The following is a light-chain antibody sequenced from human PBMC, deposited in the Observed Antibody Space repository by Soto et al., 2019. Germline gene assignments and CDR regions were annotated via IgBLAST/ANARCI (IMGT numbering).Light chain of an antibody. J-gene: IGLJ1*01. V-gene: IGLV2-14*01. CDR3: SSYTSSSPLYV. CDR1: SSDVGGYNY. Sequence: QSALTQPASVSGSPGQSITISCTGTSSDVGGYNYVSWYQQHPGKAPQLMIFDVSNRPSGVSNRFSGSKSGNTASLTISGLQAEAEADYYRSSYTSSSPLYVFGTGTKLTVL. CDR2: DVS.